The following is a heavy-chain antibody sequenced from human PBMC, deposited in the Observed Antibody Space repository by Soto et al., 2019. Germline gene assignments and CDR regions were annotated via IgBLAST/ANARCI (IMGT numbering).Heavy chain of an antibody. CDR1: GFTFSRYA. CDR3: AKTPTVTYLGYQYYMDV. J-gene: IGHJ6*03. V-gene: IGHV3-23*01. D-gene: IGHD4-17*01. Sequence: EVQLLESGGGLVQPGGSLRLSCAASGFTFSRYALTWVRQAPGKGLEWVSGVSGAGGDTNYADSVKGRFTISRDNYGDTLYLQMNSLRAEDTAIYYCAKTPTVTYLGYQYYMDVWGKGTTVTVAS. CDR2: VSGAGGDT.